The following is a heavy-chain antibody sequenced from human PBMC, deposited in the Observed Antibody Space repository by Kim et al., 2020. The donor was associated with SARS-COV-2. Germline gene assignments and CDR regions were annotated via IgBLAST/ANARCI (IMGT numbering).Heavy chain of an antibody. J-gene: IGHJ4*02. CDR1: GFTFSSYA. CDR2: ISGGGGST. D-gene: IGHD3-10*01. CDR3: AKASYYYGSGSYLGYFDY. Sequence: GGSLRLSCAASGFTFSSYAMSWVRQAPGKGLGWVSAISGGGGSTDYADSVKGRFTMSRDNSKNTLYLQMNGLRAEDTAVYYCAKASYYYGSGSYLGYFDYSGQRTPVTVSS. V-gene: IGHV3-23*01.